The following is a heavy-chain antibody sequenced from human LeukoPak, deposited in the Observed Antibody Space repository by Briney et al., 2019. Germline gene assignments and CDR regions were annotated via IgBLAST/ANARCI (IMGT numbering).Heavy chain of an antibody. V-gene: IGHV3-30*04. CDR2: LWYDGSNQ. CDR1: GFTLSTYA. Sequence: PGTSLRLSCEASGFTLSTYAVHWVRQAPGKGLQWVAALWYDGSNQYYADSVKGRFTISRDNSKNTLYLQMSSLTVEDTAAYYCTRAPYFDRWYFDLWGRAPPVTVSS. D-gene: IGHD2/OR15-2a*01. CDR3: TRAPYFDRWYFDL. J-gene: IGHJ2*01.